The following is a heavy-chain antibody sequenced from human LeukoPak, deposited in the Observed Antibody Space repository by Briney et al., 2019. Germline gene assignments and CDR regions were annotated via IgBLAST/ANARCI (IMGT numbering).Heavy chain of an antibody. Sequence: GSSVKVSCKASGGTFSSYAISWVRQAPGQGLEWMGGIIPIFGTANYAQKFQGRVTITTDESTSTAYMELSSLRSEDTAVYYCASHTPSIAGLPDWGQGTLVTVSS. V-gene: IGHV1-69*05. J-gene: IGHJ4*02. CDR3: ASHTPSIAGLPD. D-gene: IGHD6-6*01. CDR1: GGTFSSYA. CDR2: IIPIFGTA.